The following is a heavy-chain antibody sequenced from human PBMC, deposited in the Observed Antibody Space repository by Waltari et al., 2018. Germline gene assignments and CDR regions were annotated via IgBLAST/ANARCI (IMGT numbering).Heavy chain of an antibody. CDR2: INHSGST. CDR3: ARGYDFWSGYYSPTKKNYFDY. Sequence: QVQLQQWGAGLLKPSDTLSLTCAVYGGSFSGYYWSWIRQPPGKGLGWIGEINHSGSTNYNPSLKSRVTISVDTSKNQFSLKLSSVTAADTAVYYCARGYDFWSGYYSPTKKNYFDYWGQGTLVTVSS. CDR1: GGSFSGYY. D-gene: IGHD3-3*01. J-gene: IGHJ4*02. V-gene: IGHV4-34*01.